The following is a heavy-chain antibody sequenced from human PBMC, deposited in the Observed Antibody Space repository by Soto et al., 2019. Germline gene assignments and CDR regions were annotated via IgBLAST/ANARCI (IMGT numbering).Heavy chain of an antibody. V-gene: IGHV3-30-3*01. CDR1: GFTFRNYA. CDR3: ARGDREDILVVVGARPGEDGIDI. Sequence: QVQLVESGGGVVQPGGSLRLSCAASGFTFRNYAMHWVRQAPGKGLECLAVIAYAGSNAFYRDYVQGRFTISRDNSKHALYLHMNSLRPEDTGVYYCARGDREDILVVVGARPGEDGIDIWGQGTTVTVSS. J-gene: IGHJ6*02. D-gene: IGHD2-15*01. CDR2: IAYAGSNA.